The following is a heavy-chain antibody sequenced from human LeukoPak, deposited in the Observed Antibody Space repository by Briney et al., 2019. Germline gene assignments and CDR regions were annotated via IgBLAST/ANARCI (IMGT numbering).Heavy chain of an antibody. J-gene: IGHJ5*02. Sequence: SVKVSCKASGGTFSSYAISWVRQAPGQGPEWMGGIIPIFGTANYAQKFQGRVTITADESTSTAYMELSSLRSEDTAVYYCAATATLGFRFDPWGQGTLVTVSS. CDR3: AATATLGFRFDP. CDR2: IIPIFGTA. CDR1: GGTFSSYA. V-gene: IGHV1-69*13. D-gene: IGHD2-15*01.